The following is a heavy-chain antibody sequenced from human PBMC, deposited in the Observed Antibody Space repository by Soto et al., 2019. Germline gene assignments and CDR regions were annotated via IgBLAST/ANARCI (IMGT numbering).Heavy chain of an antibody. J-gene: IGHJ4*02. Sequence: QLQLQESGPGLVKPSETLSLTCTVSGGSISSSSYYWGWIRQPPGKGLEWIGSIYYSGSTYYNPSLKSRVTIPVDTSKHQFSLKLSSVTAADTAVYYCARPSGSYLYYFDYWGQGTLVTVSS. CDR2: IYYSGST. CDR1: GGSISSSSYY. D-gene: IGHD1-26*01. V-gene: IGHV4-39*01. CDR3: ARPSGSYLYYFDY.